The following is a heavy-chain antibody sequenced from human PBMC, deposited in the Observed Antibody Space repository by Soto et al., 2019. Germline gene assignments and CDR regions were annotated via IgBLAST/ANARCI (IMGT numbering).Heavy chain of an antibody. CDR2: IITSGSYI. J-gene: IGHJ6*02. D-gene: IGHD6-19*01. Sequence: EVQLVESGGGLVKPGGSLRLSCAASGFTFSSVSMNWVRQAPGKGLEWVSSIITSGSYIYYADSVRGRFTISRDNAKNSLFLQMNSLRAEDTAVYYCAPTQRGLVLRLGGMDVWGQGTTVTVSS. V-gene: IGHV3-21*01. CDR1: GFTFSSVS. CDR3: APTQRGLVLRLGGMDV.